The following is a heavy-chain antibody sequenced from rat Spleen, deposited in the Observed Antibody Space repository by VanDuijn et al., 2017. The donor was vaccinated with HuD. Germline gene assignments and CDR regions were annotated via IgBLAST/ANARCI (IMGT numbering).Heavy chain of an antibody. J-gene: IGHJ4*01. V-gene: IGHV5-25*01. Sequence: EVQLVESDGDLVQPGRSLKLSCATSGFTFSSFPMAWVRQAPKKELEWVASISSGGGGIYYLDSVKGRFTISRDNAKSTLYLQMDSLRSEDTASYYCARHHYDGYYHGPVLGVMDAWGQGDSVTVSS. CDR1: GFTFSSFP. D-gene: IGHD1-12*03. CDR3: ARHHYDGYYHGPVLGVMDA. CDR2: ISSGGGGI.